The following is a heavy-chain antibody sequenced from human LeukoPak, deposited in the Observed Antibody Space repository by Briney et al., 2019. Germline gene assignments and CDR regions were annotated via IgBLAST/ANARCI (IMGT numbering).Heavy chain of an antibody. CDR2: VKQDGSEK. CDR3: ARDGWGIAAAGRYYFDY. D-gene: IGHD6-13*01. Sequence: GGSLRLSCTASGFTFSSNWMSWVRQAPGKGLEWVANVKQDGSEKYYVDSVKGRFTISRDNAKNSLYLQMNSLRAEDTAVYYCARDGWGIAAAGRYYFDYWGQGTLVTVSS. J-gene: IGHJ4*02. CDR1: GFTFSSNW. V-gene: IGHV3-7*05.